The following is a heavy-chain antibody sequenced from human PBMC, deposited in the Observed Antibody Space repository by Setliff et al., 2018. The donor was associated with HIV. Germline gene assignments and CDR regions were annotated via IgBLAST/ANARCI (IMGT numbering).Heavy chain of an antibody. CDR2: IDPQDGET. V-gene: IGHV1-69-2*01. J-gene: IGHJ4*02. D-gene: IGHD5-12*01. CDR3: ATRIRDGHRGYGYFDF. Sequence: ASVKVSCKASGYTFTDYFIHWILQAPGKGLEWMGRIDPQDGETTFAEKFQGRVTVTADTSTDTAYMEPSSLRPEDTAVYYCATRIRDGHRGYGYFDFWSQGTLVTVSS. CDR1: GYTFTDYF.